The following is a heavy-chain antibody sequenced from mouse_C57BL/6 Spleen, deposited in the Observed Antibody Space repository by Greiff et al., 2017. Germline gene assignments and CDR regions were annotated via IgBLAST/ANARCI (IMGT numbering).Heavy chain of an antibody. Sequence: QVQLQQPGAELVRPGSSVKLSCKASGYTFTSYWMHWVKQRPIQGLEWIGNIDPSDSETHYNQKFKDKATLTVDKSSSTAYMQLSSLTSDDSAVYYCASYYYGSSSHYYAMDYWGQGTSVTVSS. J-gene: IGHJ4*01. V-gene: IGHV1-52*01. CDR1: GYTFTSYW. CDR2: IDPSDSET. CDR3: ASYYYGSSSHYYAMDY. D-gene: IGHD1-1*01.